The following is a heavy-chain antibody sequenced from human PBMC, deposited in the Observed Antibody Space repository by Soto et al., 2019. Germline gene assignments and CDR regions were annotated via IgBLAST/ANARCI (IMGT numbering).Heavy chain of an antibody. CDR3: ARDMDARYANGWYHYFDH. D-gene: IGHD6-19*01. CDR2: IWFDGNRK. J-gene: IGHJ4*02. CDR1: GFTFSGHS. V-gene: IGHV3-33*01. Sequence: QVQLVESGGGVVQPGMSLTLSCAASGFTFSGHSMLWVRQAPGKGLEWVALIWFDGNRKHYADSVKGRFTISRDNSKNTLYLQMNGLTDEDTAMYYCARDMDARYANGWYHYFDHWGQGTLATVSS.